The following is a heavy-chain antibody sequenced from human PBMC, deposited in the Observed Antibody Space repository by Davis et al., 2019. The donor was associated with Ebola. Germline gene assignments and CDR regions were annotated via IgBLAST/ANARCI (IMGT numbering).Heavy chain of an antibody. J-gene: IGHJ4*02. CDR1: GYSFTSYW. V-gene: IGHV5-10-1*01. CDR2: IDPSDSNT. Sequence: GESLKISCTGSGYSFTSYWISWVRQMPGKGPAWMGRIDPSDSNTDYDPSFQGHVTIAVDKSISTAFLQWSSLKASDSAMYYCACYSGISWWRSLGYWGQGTLVTVSS. D-gene: IGHD6-13*01. CDR3: ACYSGISWWRSLGY.